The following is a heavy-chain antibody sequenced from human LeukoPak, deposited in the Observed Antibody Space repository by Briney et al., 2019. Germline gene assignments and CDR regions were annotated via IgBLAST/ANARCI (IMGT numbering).Heavy chain of an antibody. CDR3: RIVGYCSSTSCYTGHAFDI. Sequence: PSETLSLTCAVYGGSFSGYYWSWIRQPPGKGLEWIGEINQSGSTNYNPSLKSRVTISVDTSKNQFSLKLSSVTAADTAVYYCRIVGYCSSTSCYTGHAFDIWGQGTMVTVSS. J-gene: IGHJ3*02. CDR2: INQSGST. V-gene: IGHV4-34*01. D-gene: IGHD2-2*02. CDR1: GGSFSGYY.